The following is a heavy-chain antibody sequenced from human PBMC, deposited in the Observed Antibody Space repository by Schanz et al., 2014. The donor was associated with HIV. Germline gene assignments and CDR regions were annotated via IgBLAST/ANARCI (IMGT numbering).Heavy chain of an antibody. CDR2: ISESGGRT. CDR1: GFTFGDYP. Sequence: EVQVVASGGGLVQPGGSLRLSCTASGFTFGDYPMSWFRQAPGKGLEWVSSISESGGRTYYADSVNGRFTISRDNSKNTLYLQMTTLRIDDTAVYYCAKPEYDSRGNSQSHFDYWGQGTLVTVSS. D-gene: IGHD3-22*01. V-gene: IGHV3-23*04. J-gene: IGHJ4*02. CDR3: AKPEYDSRGNSQSHFDY.